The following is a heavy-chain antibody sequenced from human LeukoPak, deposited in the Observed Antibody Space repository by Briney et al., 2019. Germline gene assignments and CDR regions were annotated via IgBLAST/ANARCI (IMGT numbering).Heavy chain of an antibody. Sequence: GRSLRLSCASSGFTFSSYAMHWVRQAPGKGLEWVAVISYDGSNKYYADSVKGRFTISRDNSKNTLYLQMNSLRAEDTAVYYCARGSDYFDYCGQGTLVTVSS. CDR1: GFTFSSYA. V-gene: IGHV3-30*04. CDR2: ISYDGSNK. CDR3: ARGSDYFDY. J-gene: IGHJ4*02.